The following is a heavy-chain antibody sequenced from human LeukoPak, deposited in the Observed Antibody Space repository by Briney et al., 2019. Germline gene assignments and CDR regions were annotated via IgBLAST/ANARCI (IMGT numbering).Heavy chain of an antibody. D-gene: IGHD6-6*01. CDR1: GYTFTSYG. Sequence: GASVKVSCKASGYTFTSYGISWVRQAPGQGLEWMGWISAYNGNTNYAQKLQGRVTMTTDTSTSTAYMELSSLRSEDTAVYYCASQLEYSSLLGSYYYYGMDVWGQGTTVTVSS. V-gene: IGHV1-18*01. CDR2: ISAYNGNT. CDR3: ASQLEYSSLLGSYYYYGMDV. J-gene: IGHJ6*02.